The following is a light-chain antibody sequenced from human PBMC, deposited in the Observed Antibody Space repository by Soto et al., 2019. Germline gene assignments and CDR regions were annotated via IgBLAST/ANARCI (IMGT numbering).Light chain of an antibody. CDR3: QHYGDSSGT. Sequence: EIVLTQSPGTLSLSPGERATLSCRADRSVSDTLLTWFQQKPGQAPRLLIFGTSNRAPGIPDRFSGSGSGTAFTLTISRLEPDDFAVYYCQHYGDSSGTFAQGTKVEIK. J-gene: IGKJ1*01. CDR2: GTS. CDR1: RSVSDTL. V-gene: IGKV3-20*01.